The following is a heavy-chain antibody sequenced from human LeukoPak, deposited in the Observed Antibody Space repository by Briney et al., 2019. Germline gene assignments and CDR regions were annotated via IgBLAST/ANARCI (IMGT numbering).Heavy chain of an antibody. Sequence: PSETLSLTCTVSGGSITSSYWYWIRQPPGKGLEWIASISYSGSTDYNPSLKSRVTISVDTSNNQFSLRLSSVTAADMAVYYCARRSVQYSGYGAGNWFDPWGQGTLVTVSS. CDR1: GGSITSSY. J-gene: IGHJ5*02. V-gene: IGHV4-59*08. CDR2: ISYSGST. CDR3: ARRSVQYSGYGAGNWFDP. D-gene: IGHD5-12*01.